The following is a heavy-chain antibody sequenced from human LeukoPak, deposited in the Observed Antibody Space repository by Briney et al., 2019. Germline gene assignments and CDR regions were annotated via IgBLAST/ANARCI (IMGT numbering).Heavy chain of an antibody. CDR3: AREEWLVKAFDI. V-gene: IGHV4-59*01. Sequence: SETLSLTCAVYGGSFSGYYWSWIRQPPGKGLEWIGYIYYSGSTNYNPSLKSRVTISVDTSKNQFSLKLSSVTAADTAVYYCAREEWLVKAFDIWGQGTMVTVSS. J-gene: IGHJ3*02. CDR2: IYYSGST. D-gene: IGHD6-19*01. CDR1: GGSFSGYY.